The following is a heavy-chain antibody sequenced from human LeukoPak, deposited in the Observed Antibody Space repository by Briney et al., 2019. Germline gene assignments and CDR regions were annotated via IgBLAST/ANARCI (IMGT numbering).Heavy chain of an antibody. V-gene: IGHV4-39*01. D-gene: IGHD5-24*01. Sequence: PSETLSLTCTVSGDSISSSSYFWGWIRQPPGKGLEWIGHIHFSGNTYYIPSLKSRLTMSVYTSKNQFSLNLSSVTAADAAVYYCATRRDGYTYFDYWGQGTLVSVSS. CDR3: ATRRDGYTYFDY. CDR2: IHFSGNT. CDR1: GDSISSSSYF. J-gene: IGHJ4*02.